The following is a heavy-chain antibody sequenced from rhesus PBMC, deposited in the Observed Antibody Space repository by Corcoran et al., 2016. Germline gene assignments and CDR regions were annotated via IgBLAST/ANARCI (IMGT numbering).Heavy chain of an antibody. CDR3: ARVSPAAGAFDY. D-gene: IGHD6-31*01. Sequence: QVQLQESGPGLVKPSETLSLTCAVSGYSISSGYGWSWIRQPPGKGLEWIGYTSYIGSRSATPSFKRRVAISIDTSKTQFSLRLSSVPAADTAVYYCARVSPAAGAFDYWGQGVLVTVSS. CDR2: TSYIGSR. CDR1: GYSISSGYG. V-gene: IGHV4-122*02. J-gene: IGHJ4*01.